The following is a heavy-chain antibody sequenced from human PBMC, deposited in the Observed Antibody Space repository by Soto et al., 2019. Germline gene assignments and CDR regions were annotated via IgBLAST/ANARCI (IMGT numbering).Heavy chain of an antibody. CDR3: ASDGPYYSASRMDV. V-gene: IGHV3-53*04. CDR2: LHSGGDT. D-gene: IGHD3-10*01. CDR1: GIPVSSNY. Sequence: EVQLVESGGGLVQPGGSLRLSCAASGIPVSSNYMTWVRQAPGKGLEWVSVLHSGGDTYYANSVKGRFTISRHDSTNTLFLQMNSLTPEDTAVYYCASDGPYYSASRMDVWGQGTTVTVSS. J-gene: IGHJ6*02.